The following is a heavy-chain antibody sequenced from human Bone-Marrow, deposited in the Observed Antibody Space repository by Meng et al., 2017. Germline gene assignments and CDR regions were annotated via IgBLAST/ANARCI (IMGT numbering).Heavy chain of an antibody. CDR3: ARVIGNDRFGYYYYYYGMDV. CDR1: GFTFRSYS. D-gene: IGHD3-16*01. CDR2: ISSSSSYI. V-gene: IGHV3-21*01. J-gene: IGHJ6*02. Sequence: GGSLRLSCAASGFTFRSYSMNWVPQAPGKGLEWVSSISSSSSYIYYADSVKGRFTISRDNAKNSQYLQMKSLRAEDTAVYYCARVIGNDRFGYYYYYYGMDVWGQGTTVTVSS.